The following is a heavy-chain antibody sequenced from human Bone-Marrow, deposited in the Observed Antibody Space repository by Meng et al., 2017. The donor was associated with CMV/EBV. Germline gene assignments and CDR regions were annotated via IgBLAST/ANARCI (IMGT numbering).Heavy chain of an antibody. Sequence: GGPLRLSCAASGFTVSSNYMSWVRQAPGKGLEWVAVIWYDGSNKYYADSVKGRFTISRDNSKNTLYLQMNSLRAEDTAVYYCAKDEATDYYYYGMDVWGQGTTVTVSS. V-gene: IGHV3-33*06. J-gene: IGHJ6*02. CDR3: AKDEATDYYYYGMDV. D-gene: IGHD5-12*01. CDR1: GFTVSSNY. CDR2: IWYDGSNK.